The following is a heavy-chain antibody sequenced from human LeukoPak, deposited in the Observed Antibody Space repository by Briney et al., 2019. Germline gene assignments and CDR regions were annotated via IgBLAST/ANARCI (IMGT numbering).Heavy chain of an antibody. CDR1: GFTFRNYG. CDR2: ISYDGSNK. J-gene: IGHJ4*02. V-gene: IGHV3-30*18. D-gene: IGHD1-1*01. Sequence: GGSLRLSCAASGFTFRNYGMHWVRQAPGKGLEWLAIISYDGSNKYYADSVRGRFAISKDNSQSTLYLQMNSLRADDTAVYYCAKAERHWGSGYTDYCGQGTLVTVSS. CDR3: AKAERHWGSGYTDY.